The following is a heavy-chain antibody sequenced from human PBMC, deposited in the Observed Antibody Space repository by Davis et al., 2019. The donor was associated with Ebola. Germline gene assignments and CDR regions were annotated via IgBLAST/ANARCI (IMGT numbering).Heavy chain of an antibody. V-gene: IGHV1-46*01. CDR1: GYSFTSHY. Sequence: AASVKVSCKASGYSFTSHYMHWVRQAPGQGLEWMGIINPSGGSTSYAQKFQGRVTMTRDTSTSTVYMELRSLRSDDTAVYYCASSKRGYCSGGSCHGYYYYGMDVWGQGTTVTVSS. CDR2: INPSGGST. J-gene: IGHJ6*02. D-gene: IGHD2-15*01. CDR3: ASSKRGYCSGGSCHGYYYYGMDV.